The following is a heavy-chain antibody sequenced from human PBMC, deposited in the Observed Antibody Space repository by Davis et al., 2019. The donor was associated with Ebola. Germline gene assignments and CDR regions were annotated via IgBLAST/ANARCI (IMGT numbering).Heavy chain of an antibody. CDR2: IFPGDSDT. J-gene: IGHJ3*02. V-gene: IGHV5-51*01. CDR1: GYKFSNYW. D-gene: IGHD6-6*01. Sequence: GGSLRLSCKGSGYKFSNYWIAWVRQLPGEGLEWMGTIFPGDSDTRYSPSFRGQVTISADKSINTAYLQWSSLKASDTAMYYCARPKYSTSSDDAFDIWGQGTMVTVSS. CDR3: ARPKYSTSSDDAFDI.